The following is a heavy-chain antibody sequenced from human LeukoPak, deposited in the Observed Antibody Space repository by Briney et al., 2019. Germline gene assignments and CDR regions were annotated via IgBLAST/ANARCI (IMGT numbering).Heavy chain of an antibody. Sequence: GGSLRLSCAASRFTVSSSYMNWVRQAPGKGLEWVSLIDSGGYTYYADSVKGRFTISRDNSKNTLYLQMSSLRVEDTAVYYCARDALHTAHFDYWGQGTLVTVSS. CDR2: IDSGGYT. CDR1: RFTVSSSY. D-gene: IGHD5-18*01. J-gene: IGHJ4*02. CDR3: ARDALHTAHFDY. V-gene: IGHV3-66*01.